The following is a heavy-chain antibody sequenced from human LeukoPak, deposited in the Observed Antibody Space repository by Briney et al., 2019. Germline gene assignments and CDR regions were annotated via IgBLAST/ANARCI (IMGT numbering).Heavy chain of an antibody. CDR2: IYTSGST. CDR1: GGSISSGSYY. CDR3: ARVDYGDLGYGMDV. D-gene: IGHD4-17*01. V-gene: IGHV4-61*02. Sequence: SQTPSLTCTVSGGSISSGSYYWSWIWQPAGKGLEWIGRIYTSGSTNYNPSLKSRVTISVDTSKNQFSLKLSSVTAADTAVYYCARVDYGDLGYGMDVWGQGTTVTVSS. J-gene: IGHJ6*02.